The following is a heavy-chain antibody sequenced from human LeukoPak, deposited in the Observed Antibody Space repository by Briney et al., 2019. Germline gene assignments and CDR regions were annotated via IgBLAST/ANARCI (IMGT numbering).Heavy chain of an antibody. Sequence: GASVKVSCKASGYTFTSYYMHWVRQAPGQGLEWMGLINPSGGSTRYAQKFQGRVTVTRDTSTSTLYMEVSSLRSQDTAVYYCASGPEIQLWLPAPYYYYYMDVWGKGTTVTVSS. CDR2: INPSGGST. CDR3: ASGPEIQLWLPAPYYYYYMDV. D-gene: IGHD5-18*01. CDR1: GYTFTSYY. V-gene: IGHV1-46*01. J-gene: IGHJ6*03.